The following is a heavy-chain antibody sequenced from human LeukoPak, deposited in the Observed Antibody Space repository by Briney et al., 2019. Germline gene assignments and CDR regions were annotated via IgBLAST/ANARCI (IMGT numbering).Heavy chain of an antibody. Sequence: PSETLSLTYTVSGGSISTYYWNWIRQPPGKGLEWIGYIYHSGSTNYNPSLQSRVTISVDTSKNQFSPNLNSVTAADTAVYYCARGGAARLHFQNWGQGTLVTVSS. D-gene: IGHD6-6*01. CDR3: ARGGAARLHFQN. J-gene: IGHJ1*01. V-gene: IGHV4-59*01. CDR2: IYHSGST. CDR1: GGSISTYY.